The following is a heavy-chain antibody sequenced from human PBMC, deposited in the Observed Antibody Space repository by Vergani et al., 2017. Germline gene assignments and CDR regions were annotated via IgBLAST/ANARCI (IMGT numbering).Heavy chain of an antibody. V-gene: IGHV3-21*04. CDR1: GFTFSSYS. D-gene: IGHD4-17*01. Sequence: EVQLVESGGGLVKPGGSLRLSCAASGFTFSSYSMNWVRQAPGKGLEWVSSISSSSSYIYYADSVKGRFTISRDNAKNSLYLQMNSLRAEDTAVYYCAISNPDDYDFQHWGQGTLVTVSS. J-gene: IGHJ1*01. CDR2: ISSSSSYI. CDR3: AISNPDDYDFQH.